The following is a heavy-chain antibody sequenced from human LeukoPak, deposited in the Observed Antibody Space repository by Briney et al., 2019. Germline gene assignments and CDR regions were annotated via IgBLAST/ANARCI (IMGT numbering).Heavy chain of an antibody. V-gene: IGHV5-51*01. Sequence: SSTSKERGWMPPVPVKVKEWMGIIYPGDSDTRYRPSFQGQDTISAAKSISTAYLQWSSLKASDTAMYYCARQAFTGGYGYYYYVMDVSGQGATVTVSS. J-gene: IGHJ6*02. CDR3: ARQAFTGGYGYYYYVMDV. D-gene: IGHD6-25*01. CDR1: SSTSKE. CDR2: IYPGDSDT.